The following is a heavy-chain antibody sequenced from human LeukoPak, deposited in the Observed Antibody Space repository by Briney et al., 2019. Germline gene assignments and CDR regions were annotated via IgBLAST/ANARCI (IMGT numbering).Heavy chain of an antibody. Sequence: GGSLRLSCAASGFTFSSYAMSWVRQAPGKGLEWVSAISGSGGSTYYADSVKGRFTISRDNSKNTLYLQMNSLRAEDTAVYYCAKLRTYSEAYNWNYGGGLVVNDFDYWGQGTLVTVSS. J-gene: IGHJ4*02. V-gene: IGHV3-23*01. CDR2: ISGSGGST. CDR3: AKLRTYSEAYNWNYGGGLVVNDFDY. CDR1: GFTFSSYA. D-gene: IGHD1-7*01.